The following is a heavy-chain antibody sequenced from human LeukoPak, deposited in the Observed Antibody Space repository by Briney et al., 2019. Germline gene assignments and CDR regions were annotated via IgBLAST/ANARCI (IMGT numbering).Heavy chain of an antibody. J-gene: IGHJ6*02. Sequence: GASVKVSCKASGYTFTGYYMHWVRQAPGQGLEWMGWINPNRGGTNYAQKFQGRVTMTRDTSISTAYMELSRLRSDDTAVYYCARERFLEWLFGYGMDVWGQGTTVTVSS. CDR1: GYTFTGYY. D-gene: IGHD3-3*01. CDR3: ARERFLEWLFGYGMDV. CDR2: INPNRGGT. V-gene: IGHV1-2*02.